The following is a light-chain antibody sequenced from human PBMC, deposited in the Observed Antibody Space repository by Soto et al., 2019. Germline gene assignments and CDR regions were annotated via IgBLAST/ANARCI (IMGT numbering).Light chain of an antibody. CDR1: QDIGSW. CDR3: QQRGSYPLT. CDR2: GAS. Sequence: DIQMTQSPSSVSASVGDRVTITCRASQDIGSWLAWYQQKPGKAPDLLIYGASSLQSGVPSRFCGSGSGTEFTLTISSLQPEDFATYYCQQRGSYPLTFGEGTRLEIK. J-gene: IGKJ5*01. V-gene: IGKV1-12*01.